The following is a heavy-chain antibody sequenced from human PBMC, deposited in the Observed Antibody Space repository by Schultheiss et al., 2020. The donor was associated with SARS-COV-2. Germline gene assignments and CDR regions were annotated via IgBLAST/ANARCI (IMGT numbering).Heavy chain of an antibody. D-gene: IGHD6-19*01. J-gene: IGHJ5*02. V-gene: IGHV4-61*01. CDR2: VYFSGST. CDR1: GGSVSSGSYY. Sequence: SETLSLTCTVSGGSVSSGSYYWSWIRQHPGKGLEWIGYVYFSGSTNYNPSLKSRVTISVDTSKNQFSLKLSSVTAADTAVYYCARDEQWVPNNWFDPWGQGTLVTVSS. CDR3: ARDEQWVPNNWFDP.